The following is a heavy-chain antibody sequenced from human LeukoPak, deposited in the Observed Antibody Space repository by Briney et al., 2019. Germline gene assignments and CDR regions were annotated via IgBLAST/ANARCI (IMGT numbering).Heavy chain of an antibody. CDR3: AKVGGSYSSPW. CDR1: GFTFSSYA. V-gene: IGHV3-23*01. Sequence: GGSLRLSCAVSGFTFSSYAMSWVRQAPGKGLEWVSGISYSGDTYYADSVKGRFTISSDNSKNTLFLQMNSLRVEDTAVYYCAKVGGSYSSPWWGQGTLVTVSS. CDR2: ISYSGDT. J-gene: IGHJ4*02. D-gene: IGHD1-26*01.